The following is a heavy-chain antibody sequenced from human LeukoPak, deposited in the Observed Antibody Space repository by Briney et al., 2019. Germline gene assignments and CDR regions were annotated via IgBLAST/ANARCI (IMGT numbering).Heavy chain of an antibody. CDR1: GGSISSYY. D-gene: IGHD4-17*01. CDR3: ARVKYGDYYYYYMDV. Sequence: SETLSLTCTVSGGSISSYYWSWIRQPPGKGLEWIGYIYYSGSTNYNPSLKSQVTISVDTSKNQFSLKLSSVTAADTAVYYCARVKYGDYYYYYMDVWGKGTTVTVSS. J-gene: IGHJ6*03. CDR2: IYYSGST. V-gene: IGHV4-59*01.